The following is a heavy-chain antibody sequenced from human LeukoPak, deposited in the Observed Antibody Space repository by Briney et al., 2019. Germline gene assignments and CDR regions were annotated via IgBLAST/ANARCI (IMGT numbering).Heavy chain of an antibody. Sequence: PSGTLSLTCGVSGGSISNTNWWTWVRQPPGKGLGWIGEVDLLGRTNYNPSLKSRVAISVDKSENHISLWLTSVTAADTAVYYCAREGGPYRPLDYSGQGTLVTVSS. CDR1: GGSISNTNW. CDR2: VDLLGRT. J-gene: IGHJ4*02. CDR3: AREGGPYRPLDY. V-gene: IGHV4-4*02.